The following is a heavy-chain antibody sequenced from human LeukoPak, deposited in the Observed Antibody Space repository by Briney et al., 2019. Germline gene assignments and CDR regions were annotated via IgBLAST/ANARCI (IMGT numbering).Heavy chain of an antibody. CDR2: ISSSSSYI. V-gene: IGHV3-21*01. J-gene: IGHJ4*02. D-gene: IGHD3-3*01. CDR3: AREVFGLKDY. Sequence: GGSLRLSCAASGFTFSSYSMNWVRQAPGKGLEWVSSISSSSSYIYYVDSVKGRFTISRDNAKSSLYLQMNSLRAEDTAVYYCAREVFGLKDYWRQGTLVTVSS. CDR1: GFTFSSYS.